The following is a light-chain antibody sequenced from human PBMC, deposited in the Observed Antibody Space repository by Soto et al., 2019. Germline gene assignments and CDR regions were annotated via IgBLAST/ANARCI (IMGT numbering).Light chain of an antibody. CDR1: SSDVGGYYY. V-gene: IGLV2-14*01. CDR3: SSYTSTSIPYV. J-gene: IGLJ1*01. Sequence: QSVLTQPASVSGSPGQSITISCTGTSSDVGGYYYVSWYQHHPGKAPKLMIYEVSYRPSGVSNRFSGSKSGNTASLTISGLQAEDEADYYCSSYTSTSIPYVLATGTKV. CDR2: EVS.